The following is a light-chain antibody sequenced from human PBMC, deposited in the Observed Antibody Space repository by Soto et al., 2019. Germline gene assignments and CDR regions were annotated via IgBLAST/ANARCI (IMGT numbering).Light chain of an antibody. Sequence: SYELTQPPSVSVAPGQTARITCGGTNIGSKSVHWYQQKPGQAPVLVVYDDSDRPSGIRERFSGSNSGNTATLTISRVEAGDEADYYCQVWDSSSDHHVVFGGGTKLTVL. CDR3: QVWDSSSDHHVV. CDR1: NIGSKS. J-gene: IGLJ2*01. V-gene: IGLV3-21*02. CDR2: DDS.